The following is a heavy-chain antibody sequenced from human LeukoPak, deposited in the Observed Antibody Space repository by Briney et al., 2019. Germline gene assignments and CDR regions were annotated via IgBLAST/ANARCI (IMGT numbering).Heavy chain of an antibody. J-gene: IGHJ3*02. V-gene: IGHV3-7*04. Sequence: GGSLRLSCAASGFTFSSYWMSWVRQAPGKGLEWVANIKQDGSEKYYVDSVKGRFTISRDNAKNSLYLQMNSLRAGDTAVYYCARGSYFRAFDIWGQGTMVTVSS. CDR2: IKQDGSEK. CDR3: ARGSYFRAFDI. CDR1: GFTFSSYW. D-gene: IGHD1-26*01.